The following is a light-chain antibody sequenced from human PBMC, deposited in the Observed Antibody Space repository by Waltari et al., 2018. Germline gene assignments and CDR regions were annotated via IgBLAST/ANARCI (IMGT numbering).Light chain of an antibody. V-gene: IGKV1-5*03. Sequence: DIQMTQSPSTQSASVGDRVTITCRASQSISSWLAWYQQKPGKAPKLLFYKASSLESGVPSRFSCSGSETEFTLTVISLQPDDLASYNCQQYRAFGQGTKVEIK. CDR2: KAS. J-gene: IGKJ1*01. CDR1: QSISSW. CDR3: QQYRA.